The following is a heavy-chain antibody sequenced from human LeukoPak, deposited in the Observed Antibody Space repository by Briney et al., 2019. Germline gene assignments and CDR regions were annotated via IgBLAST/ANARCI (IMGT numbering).Heavy chain of an antibody. CDR3: ARVQRVTFPLKYYFDY. D-gene: IGHD3-10*01. CDR1: GYSFTSYD. J-gene: IGHJ4*02. V-gene: IGHV1-8*01. Sequence: AASVKVSCKASGYSFTSYDINWVRQATGQGLEWMGWMNPKSGNTGYAQKFQGRVTMTRSTSISTAYMEVSSLRSEDTAVYYCARVQRVTFPLKYYFDYWGQGTLVTVSS. CDR2: MNPKSGNT.